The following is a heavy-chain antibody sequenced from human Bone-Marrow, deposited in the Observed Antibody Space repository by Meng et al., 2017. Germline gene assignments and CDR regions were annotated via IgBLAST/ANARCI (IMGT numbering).Heavy chain of an antibody. D-gene: IGHD2-21*02. Sequence: QVQLQESGPGLVKPSETLSLTCTVSGGSISTYYWSWIRQSPEKGLEWIEYINYSGRTNYIPSLRSRATISVDPSKNQFSLNLRSVTAADTAVYYCARGPSHGGSYSDYWGQGTLVTVSS. J-gene: IGHJ4*02. CDR1: GGSISTYY. CDR2: INYSGRT. CDR3: ARGPSHGGSYSDY. V-gene: IGHV4-59*01.